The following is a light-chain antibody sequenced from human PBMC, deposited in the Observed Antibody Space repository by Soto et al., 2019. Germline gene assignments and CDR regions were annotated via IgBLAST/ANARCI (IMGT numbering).Light chain of an antibody. J-gene: IGLJ2*01. Sequence: QSALTQPPSASGSLGQSVTISCSGASSDIGGYNYVAWYQQHPGKAPKLIIYEVNKRPSGVPDRFSGSKSGNTASLTVSGLQAEDEADYSCSSYAGSNNLLFGGGTKLTVL. V-gene: IGLV2-8*01. CDR2: EVN. CDR3: SSYAGSNNLL. CDR1: SSDIGGYNY.